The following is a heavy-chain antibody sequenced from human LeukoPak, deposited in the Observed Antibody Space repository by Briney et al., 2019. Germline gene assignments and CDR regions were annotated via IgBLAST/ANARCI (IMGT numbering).Heavy chain of an antibody. D-gene: IGHD1-26*01. V-gene: IGHV4-59*01. Sequence: TSQTLSLTCTVSGRSISSYYWSWIRQPPRKGQEWIGYIYYSGSTNYNPSLKSRVTISVDTSKNQFSLKLSSVTAAETAVYYCARVSPWDSGSDYFDYWGQGTLVTVSS. J-gene: IGHJ4*02. CDR1: GRSISSYY. CDR3: ARVSPWDSGSDYFDY. CDR2: IYYSGST.